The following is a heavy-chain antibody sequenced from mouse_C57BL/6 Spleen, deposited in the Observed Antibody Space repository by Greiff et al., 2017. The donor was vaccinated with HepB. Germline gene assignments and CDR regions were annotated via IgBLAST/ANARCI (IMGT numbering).Heavy chain of an antibody. D-gene: IGHD2-4*01. CDR1: GYTFTSYW. CDR2: IYPGNSDT. J-gene: IGHJ4*01. CDR3: TSGVYYDYDLYYAMDY. Sequence: VQLKQSGTVLARPGASVKMSCKTSGYTFTSYWMHWVKQRPGQGLEWIGAIYPGNSDTSYNQKFKGKAKLTAVTSASTAYMELSSLTNEDSAVYYCTSGVYYDYDLYYAMDYWGQGTSVTVSS. V-gene: IGHV1-5*01.